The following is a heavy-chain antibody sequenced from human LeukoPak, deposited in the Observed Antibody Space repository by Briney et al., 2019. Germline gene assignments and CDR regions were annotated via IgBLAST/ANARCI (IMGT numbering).Heavy chain of an antibody. CDR1: GGSFSGYY. CDR2: INHSGST. V-gene: IGHV4-34*01. CDR3: ARGGGLVQSLARWFDP. D-gene: IGHD6-6*01. Sequence: SETLSLTCAVSGGSFSGYYWSWIRQPPGKGLEWIGEINHSGSTNYNPSLKSRVTISVDTSKNQFSLKLSSVTAADTAVYYCARGGGLVQSLARWFDPWSQATLVTVPS. J-gene: IGHJ5*02.